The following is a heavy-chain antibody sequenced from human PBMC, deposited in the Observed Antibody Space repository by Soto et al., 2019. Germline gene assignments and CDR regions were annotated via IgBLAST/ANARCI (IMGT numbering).Heavy chain of an antibody. V-gene: IGHV3-30*18. CDR2: ISYDGRNK. J-gene: IGHJ6*04. Sequence: GGSLRLSCAASGFTFSSYGMHWARQAPGKGLEWVAVISYDGRNKYYADAVKGRFTISRDNSKNTLYLQMSSLRAEDTAVYYCVKDGSSGWPYFYDMDVWGKGTTVSVSS. CDR3: VKDGSSGWPYFYDMDV. CDR1: GFTFSSYG. D-gene: IGHD6-19*01.